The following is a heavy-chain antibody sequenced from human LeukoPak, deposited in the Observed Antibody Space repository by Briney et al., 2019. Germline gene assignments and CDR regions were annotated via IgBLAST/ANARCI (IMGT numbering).Heavy chain of an antibody. CDR2: ISYDESNK. J-gene: IGHJ6*02. D-gene: IGHD1-26*01. CDR3: ARDRLIVGAKTYYYGMDV. Sequence: GGSLRLSCAASGFTFSSYAMHWVRQAPGKGLEWVAVISYDESNKYYADSVKGRFTISRDNSKNTLYLQMNSLRAEDTAVYYCARDRLIVGAKTYYYGMDVWGQGTTVTVSS. CDR1: GFTFSSYA. V-gene: IGHV3-30*04.